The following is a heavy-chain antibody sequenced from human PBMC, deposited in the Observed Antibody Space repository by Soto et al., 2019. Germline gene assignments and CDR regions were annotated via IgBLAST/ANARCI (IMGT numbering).Heavy chain of an antibody. Sequence: VASVKVSCKASGYSFTTYYIHWVRQAPGQGLEWMGVISPNPGSTSYAQRFQDRVTMTRDTSTSTVYMELSSPRSEDTAIYYCARSRVGYCSGGTCYLNAFDVWGQGTMVTVSS. CDR3: ARSRVGYCSGGTCYLNAFDV. J-gene: IGHJ3*01. V-gene: IGHV1-46*01. CDR2: ISPNPGST. D-gene: IGHD2-15*01. CDR1: GYSFTTYY.